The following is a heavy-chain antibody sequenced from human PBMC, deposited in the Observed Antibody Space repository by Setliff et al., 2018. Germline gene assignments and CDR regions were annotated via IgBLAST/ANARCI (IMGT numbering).Heavy chain of an antibody. CDR1: GFTFRGFA. J-gene: IGHJ1*01. Sequence: GGSLRLSCAASGFTFRGFAMHWVRQAPGKGLEWVAFIRHDESDIYYTNSVKGRFTVSRDNSKDTLYLQMNILRPEDTALYYCVRDSSADYYDNDYFKYWGQGALVTVSS. CDR3: VRDSSADYYDNDYFKY. CDR2: IRHDESDI. V-gene: IGHV3-30*02. D-gene: IGHD2-21*02.